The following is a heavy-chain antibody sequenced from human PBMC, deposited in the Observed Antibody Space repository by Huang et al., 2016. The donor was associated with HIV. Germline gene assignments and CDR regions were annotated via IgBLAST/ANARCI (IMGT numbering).Heavy chain of an antibody. Sequence: QLLLQESGPGLVKPSEALALTCAVSGGSIRSSDYHWGWVRQPPGKGLEVIGSIYEKVSTHNGPSLRSRGTIAVDTAKNLFFLNLTAMTAADTAVYYCARHREGPVAYYSGWGSHLNYMDVWGRGRTVVVSS. V-gene: IGHV4-39*01. J-gene: IGHJ6*03. D-gene: IGHD3-10*01. CDR3: ARHREGPVAYYSGWGSHLNYMDV. CDR1: GGSIRSSDYH. CDR2: IYEKVST.